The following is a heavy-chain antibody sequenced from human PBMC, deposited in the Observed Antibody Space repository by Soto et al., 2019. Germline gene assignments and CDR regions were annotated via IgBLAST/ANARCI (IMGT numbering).Heavy chain of an antibody. CDR2: INAGNGNT. CDR3: GRDQSGIGYYVDWFDP. D-gene: IGHD3-10*02. Sequence: ASVKVSCKASGYTFNSHAIQWVRQAPGQRPEWLGWINAGNGNTYYSEKFEGRVTFTRDTAATTVNMELTSLTPEDTAIYYCGRDQSGIGYYVDWFDPWGQGTLVTVSS. CDR1: GYTFNSHA. J-gene: IGHJ5*02. V-gene: IGHV1-3*01.